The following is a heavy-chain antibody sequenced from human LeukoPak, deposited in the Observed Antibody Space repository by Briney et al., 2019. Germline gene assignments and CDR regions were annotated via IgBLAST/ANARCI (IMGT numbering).Heavy chain of an antibody. D-gene: IGHD5-24*01. Sequence: ASVKVSCKASGYTFTSYGTSWVRQARGQRLEWIGWIVVGSGNTNYAQKFQERVTITRDMSTSTAYMELSSLRSEDTAVYYCAAIPRSGAFDIWGQGTMVTVSS. J-gene: IGHJ3*02. V-gene: IGHV1-58*02. CDR3: AAIPRSGAFDI. CDR1: GYTFTSYG. CDR2: IVVGSGNT.